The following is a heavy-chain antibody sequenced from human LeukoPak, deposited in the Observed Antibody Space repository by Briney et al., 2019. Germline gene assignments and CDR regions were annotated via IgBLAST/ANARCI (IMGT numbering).Heavy chain of an antibody. D-gene: IGHD4/OR15-4a*01. CDR2: ISYDGSNK. Sequence: GXSXRLSCAASGFTFSSYAMHWVRQAPGKGLEWVAVISYDGSNKYYADSVKGRFTISRDNSKNTVYLQMNSLRAEDTAVYYCARDPGRGAYFDYWGQGTLVXXSS. CDR3: ARDPGRGAYFDY. V-gene: IGHV3-30-3*01. CDR1: GFTFSSYA. J-gene: IGHJ4*02.